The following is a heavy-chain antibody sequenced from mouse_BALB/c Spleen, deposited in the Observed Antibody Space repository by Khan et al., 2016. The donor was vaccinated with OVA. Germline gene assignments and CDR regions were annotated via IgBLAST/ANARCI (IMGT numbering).Heavy chain of an antibody. CDR3: ARAGWDVFAY. V-gene: IGHV1-77*01. D-gene: IGHD4-1*01. CDR1: GYTFTDYV. CDR2: IYPGSDST. Sequence: QVQLKQSGPELVKPGASVKMSCKASGYTFTDYVMHWVKQRNGQGLEWIGQIYPGSDSTYYNEKFKGKATLTADRSSSTAYMQLSNLTSEDSAVYFCARAGWDVFAYWGQGTLVTVSA. J-gene: IGHJ3*01.